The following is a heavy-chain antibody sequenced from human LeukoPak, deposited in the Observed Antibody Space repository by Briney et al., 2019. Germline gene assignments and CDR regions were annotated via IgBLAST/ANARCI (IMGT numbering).Heavy chain of an antibody. D-gene: IGHD5-24*01. CDR1: GFTFSSYE. V-gene: IGHV3-48*01. CDR2: ISSSSSTI. CDR3: ARASMAGPGDAFDI. Sequence: GGSLRLSCAASGFTFSSYEMNWVRQAPGKGLEWVSYISSSSSTIYYADSAKGRFTISRDNAKNSLYLQMNSLRAEDTAVYYCARASMAGPGDAFDIWGQGTMVTVSS. J-gene: IGHJ3*02.